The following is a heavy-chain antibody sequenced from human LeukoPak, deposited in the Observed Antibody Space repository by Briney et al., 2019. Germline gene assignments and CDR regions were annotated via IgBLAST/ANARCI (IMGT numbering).Heavy chain of an antibody. J-gene: IGHJ6*03. V-gene: IGHV1-18*01. Sequence: ASVKVSCKASGYTFTSYVISWVRQAPGQGLEWMGWISTYNSNTNYAQRFQGRVTMTTDTSTSTAYMELSSLRSEDTAVYYCATAPTSIAAAGAYYYMDVWGKGTTVTVSS. CDR3: ATAPTSIAAAGAYYYMDV. CDR1: GYTFTSYV. D-gene: IGHD6-13*01. CDR2: ISTYNSNT.